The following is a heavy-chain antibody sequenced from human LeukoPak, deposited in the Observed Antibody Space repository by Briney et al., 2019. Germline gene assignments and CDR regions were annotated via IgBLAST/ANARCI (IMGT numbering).Heavy chain of an antibody. J-gene: IGHJ5*02. CDR2: IIPIFVTA. CDR3: ARGGWSGDSSSWFPSWFDP. Sequence: SVKVSCKASGGTFSSYAISWVRQAPGQGLEWMGGIIPIFVTANYAQKFQGRVTITADESTSTAYVELSSLRSEDTAVYHCARGGWSGDSSSWFPSWFDPWGQGTLVTVSS. V-gene: IGHV1-69*13. D-gene: IGHD6-13*01. CDR1: GGTFSSYA.